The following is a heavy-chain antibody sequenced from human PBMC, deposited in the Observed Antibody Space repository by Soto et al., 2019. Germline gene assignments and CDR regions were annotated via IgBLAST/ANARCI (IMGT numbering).Heavy chain of an antibody. J-gene: IGHJ6*04. CDR2: IYYSGST. D-gene: IGHD4-17*01. CDR3: ARLGPTTVPTSYFTGNYNGMDV. CDR1: GGSISSGDYY. Sequence: PSETLSLTCTVSGGSISSGDYYWSWIRQPPGKGLEWIGYIYYSGSTYYNPSLRSRLTISVDTSKNQFSLKLSSVTAADTAVYCCARLGPTTVPTSYFTGNYNGMDVWGKGTTVT. V-gene: IGHV4-30-4*01.